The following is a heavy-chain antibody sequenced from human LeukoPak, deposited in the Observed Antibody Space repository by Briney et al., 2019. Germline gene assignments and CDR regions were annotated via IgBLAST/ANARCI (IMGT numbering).Heavy chain of an antibody. J-gene: IGHJ4*02. CDR3: ARDPGGYSYGYTY. CDR1: GYTFTSYD. V-gene: IGHV1-8*01. Sequence: ASVKVSCKASGYTFTSYDINWVRQATGQGLEWMGWMNPNSGNTGYAQKFQGRVTITADESTSTAYMELSSLRSEDTAVYYCARDPGGYSYGYTYWGQGTLVTVSS. CDR2: MNPNSGNT. D-gene: IGHD5-18*01.